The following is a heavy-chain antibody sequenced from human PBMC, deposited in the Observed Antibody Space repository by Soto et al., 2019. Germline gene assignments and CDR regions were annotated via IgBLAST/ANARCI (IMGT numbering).Heavy chain of an antibody. CDR1: GGTFSSYA. J-gene: IGHJ4*02. CDR2: IIPIFGTA. Sequence: QVQLVQSGAEVKKPGSSVKVSCKASGGTFSSYAISWVRQAPGQGLEWMGGIIPIFGTANYAQKFQGRVTITADESTSTASMELSSLRSEDTAVYYCALYYYFWSGYYRGYYFDYWGQGTLVTVSS. V-gene: IGHV1-69*01. D-gene: IGHD3-3*01. CDR3: ALYYYFWSGYYRGYYFDY.